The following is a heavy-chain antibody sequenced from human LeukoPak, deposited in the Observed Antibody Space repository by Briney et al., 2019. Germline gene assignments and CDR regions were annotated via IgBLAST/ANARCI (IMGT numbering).Heavy chain of an antibody. J-gene: IGHJ2*01. V-gene: IGHV1-2*02. CDR3: ARDVDIVATISADWGTGAGYFDL. CDR1: GYTFTGYY. CDR2: INPNSGGT. Sequence: GASVKVSCKASGYTFTGYYMHWVRQAPGQGLEWMGWINPNSGGTNYAQKFQGRVTMTRDTSISTAYMELSRLGSDDTAVYYCARDVDIVATISADWGTGAGYFDLWGRGTLVTVSS. D-gene: IGHD5-12*01.